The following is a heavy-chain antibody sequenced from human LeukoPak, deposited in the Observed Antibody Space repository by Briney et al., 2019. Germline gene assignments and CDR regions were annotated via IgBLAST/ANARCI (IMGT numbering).Heavy chain of an antibody. CDR1: GFTFNAYS. V-gene: IGHV3-23*01. CDR2: ISGSGGST. CDR3: AKDGYCSGGSCPFDY. D-gene: IGHD2-15*01. Sequence: PGGSLRLSCAASGFTFNAYSMNWVRQAPGKGLEWVSAISGSGGSTYYADSVKGRFTISRDNSKNTLYLQMNSLRAEDTAVYYCAKDGYCSGGSCPFDYWGQGTLVTVSS. J-gene: IGHJ4*02.